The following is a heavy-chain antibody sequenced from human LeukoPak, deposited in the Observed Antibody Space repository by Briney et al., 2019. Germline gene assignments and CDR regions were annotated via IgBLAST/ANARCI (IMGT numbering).Heavy chain of an antibody. CDR1: GFTFSSYW. CDR2: IKQDGSEK. D-gene: IGHD6-13*01. J-gene: IGHJ6*03. V-gene: IGHV3-7*01. Sequence: GGSLRLSCAASGFTFSSYWMSWVRQAPGKGLEWVANIKQDGSEKYYVDSVKGRFTISRDNAKNSLYLQMNSLRAEDTAVYYCARVSSSWSGGYYYYYMDVRGKGTTVTVSS. CDR3: ARVSSSWSGGYYYYYMDV.